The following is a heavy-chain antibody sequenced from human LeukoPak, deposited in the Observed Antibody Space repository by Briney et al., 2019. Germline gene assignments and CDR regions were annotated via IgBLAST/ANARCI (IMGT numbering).Heavy chain of an antibody. J-gene: IGHJ4*02. CDR3: ASPPDGYDISTGYYTLGY. D-gene: IGHD3-9*01. V-gene: IGHV3-64*01. CDR1: GFTFSSYA. CDR2: ISSNGGST. Sequence: GGSLRLSCAASGFTFSSYAMHWVRQAPGKGLEYVSAISSNGGSTYYANSVKGRFTISRDNSKNTLYLQMGSLRAEDMAVYYCASPPDGYDISTGYYTLGYWGQGALVTVSS.